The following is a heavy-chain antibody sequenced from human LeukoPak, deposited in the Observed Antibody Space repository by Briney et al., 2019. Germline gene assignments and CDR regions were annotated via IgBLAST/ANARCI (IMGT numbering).Heavy chain of an antibody. J-gene: IGHJ4*02. CDR3: AREIVASGKTFDY. Sequence: ASVKVSCKASGYTFSSHLMHWVRQAPGQGLEWVGVINASLDTTRYVQKFQGRVTVTRDTSSSTFYMELSGLRSEDTAVYYCAREIVASGKTFDYWGQGTLVTVST. CDR1: GYTFSSHL. CDR2: INASLDTT. D-gene: IGHD5-12*01. V-gene: IGHV1-46*01.